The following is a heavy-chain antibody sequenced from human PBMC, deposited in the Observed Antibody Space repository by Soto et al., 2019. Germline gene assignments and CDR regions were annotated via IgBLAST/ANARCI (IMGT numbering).Heavy chain of an antibody. D-gene: IGHD2-15*01. J-gene: IGHJ3*02. CDR3: ARDSTGYCSGGSCYSYAFDI. CDR2: INHSGST. Sequence: QVQLQQWGAGLLKPSETLSLTCAVYGGSFSGYYWSWIRQPPGKGLEWIGEINHSGSTNYNPSLKSRVTISVDTSKNQFSLRLSSVTAADTAVYYCARDSTGYCSGGSCYSYAFDIWGQGTMVTVSS. V-gene: IGHV4-34*01. CDR1: GGSFSGYY.